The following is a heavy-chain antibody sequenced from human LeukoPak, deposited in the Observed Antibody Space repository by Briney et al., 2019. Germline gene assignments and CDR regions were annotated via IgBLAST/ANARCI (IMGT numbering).Heavy chain of an antibody. J-gene: IGHJ4*02. D-gene: IGHD6-19*01. V-gene: IGHV3-15*07. CDR2: IKSKTDGGTT. CDR3: TTEGIAVAGTRDY. Sequence: PGGSLRLSCAASGFTFSNAWMNWARQAPGKGLEWVGRIKSKTDGGTTDYAAPVKGRFTISRDDSKNTLYLQMNSLKTEDTAVYYCTTEGIAVAGTRDYWGQGTLVTVSS. CDR1: GFTFSNAW.